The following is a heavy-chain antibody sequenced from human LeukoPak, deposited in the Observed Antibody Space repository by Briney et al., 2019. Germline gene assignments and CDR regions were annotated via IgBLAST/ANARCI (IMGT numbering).Heavy chain of an antibody. CDR1: GGIFSNYA. CDR2: IIPTFGTA. D-gene: IGHD2-21*01. V-gene: IGHV1-69*13. J-gene: IGHJ4*02. Sequence: SVKVSCKASGGIFSNYAIRWVRQAPGQGLEWMGGIIPTFGTASYAQKFQGRVTITADESTSTAYMELSSLRSDDTAVYYCARDALNGGDTLKLFDYWGQGTLVTVSS. CDR3: ARDALNGGDTLKLFDY.